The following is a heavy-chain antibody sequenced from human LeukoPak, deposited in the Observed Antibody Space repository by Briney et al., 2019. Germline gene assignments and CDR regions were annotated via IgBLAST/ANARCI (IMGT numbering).Heavy chain of an antibody. CDR3: ARLSAMVRGPEDIFYFEY. CDR2: IRPDGSEK. V-gene: IGHV3-7*01. Sequence: GGSLRLSCAASGFTFSSYEMNWVRQAPGKGLEWVANIRPDGSEKYYVDSVKGRFTISRDIAKQSVFLQMTSLRVEDTAVYYCARLSAMVRGPEDIFYFEYWGLGTLVTVSS. D-gene: IGHD3-10*01. CDR1: GFTFSSYE. J-gene: IGHJ4*02.